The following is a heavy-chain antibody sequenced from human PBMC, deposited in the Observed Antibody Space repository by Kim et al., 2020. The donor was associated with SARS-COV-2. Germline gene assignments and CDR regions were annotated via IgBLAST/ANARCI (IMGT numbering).Heavy chain of an antibody. J-gene: IGHJ4*02. CDR2: GGST. Sequence: GGSTYYADSVKGRFTISRDNSKNTLYLQMNSLRAEDTAVYYCAKGAVTNYWGQGTLVTVSS. D-gene: IGHD4-17*01. V-gene: IGHV3-23*01. CDR3: AKGAVTNY.